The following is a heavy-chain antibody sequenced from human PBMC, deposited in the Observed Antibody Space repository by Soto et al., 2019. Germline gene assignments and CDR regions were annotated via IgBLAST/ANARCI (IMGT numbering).Heavy chain of an antibody. V-gene: IGHV3-21*01. CDR1: GFTFSSYS. CDR2: ISSSSSYI. J-gene: IGHJ4*02. D-gene: IGHD6-13*01. Sequence: GGSLRLSCAASGFTFSSYSMNWVRQAPGKGLEWVSSISSSSSYIYYADSVKGRFTISRDNAKNSLYLQMNSLRAEDTAVYYCARIAAAGYFDYWGQGTLVTVAA. CDR3: ARIAAAGYFDY.